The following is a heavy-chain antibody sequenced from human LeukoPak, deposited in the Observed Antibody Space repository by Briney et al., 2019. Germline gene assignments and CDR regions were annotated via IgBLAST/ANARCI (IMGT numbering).Heavy chain of an antibody. D-gene: IGHD3-22*01. V-gene: IGHV1-69*05. CDR3: ASPSDYYDSSGYYCFDY. Sequence: SVKVSCKASGYTFTNYGISWVRQAPGQGLEWMGGIIPIFGTANYAQKFQGRVTITTDESTSTAYMELSSLRSGDTAVYYCASPSDYYDSSGYYCFDYWGQGTLVTVSS. J-gene: IGHJ4*02. CDR1: GYTFTNYG. CDR2: IIPIFGTA.